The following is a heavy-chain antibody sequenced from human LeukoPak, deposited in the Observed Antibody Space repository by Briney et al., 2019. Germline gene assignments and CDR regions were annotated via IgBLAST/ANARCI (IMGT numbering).Heavy chain of an antibody. J-gene: IGHJ4*02. CDR1: GFTFSSYW. CDR2: INSDGSST. D-gene: IGHD6-19*01. V-gene: IGHV3-74*01. CDR3: ARGSGWFYFDY. Sequence: PGGSLRLSCAASGFTFSSYWTHWVRQAPGKGLVWVSRINSDGSSTSYADSVKGRFTISRDNAKNTLYLQMNSLRAEDTAVYYCARGSGWFYFDYWGQGTLVTVSS.